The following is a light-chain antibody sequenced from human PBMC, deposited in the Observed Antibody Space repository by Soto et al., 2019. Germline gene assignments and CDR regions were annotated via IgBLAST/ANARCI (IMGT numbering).Light chain of an antibody. Sequence: EIVMTQPPGTLSVSPGERVTLSCRASQTVLSNLAWYQQKPGQAPRLLIYGASTRATGISARFSGSGSGTEFTLTISSLQSEDFAVYYCQQYNNWPITFGQGTRLEIK. V-gene: IGKV3-15*01. J-gene: IGKJ5*01. CDR3: QQYNNWPIT. CDR1: QTVLSN. CDR2: GAS.